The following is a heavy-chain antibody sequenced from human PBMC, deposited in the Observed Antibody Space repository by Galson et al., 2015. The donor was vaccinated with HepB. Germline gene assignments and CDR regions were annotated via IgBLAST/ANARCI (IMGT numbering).Heavy chain of an antibody. J-gene: IGHJ6*02. CDR1: GFTFSSYG. D-gene: IGHD2-21*02. V-gene: IGHV3-30*18. CDR3: AKDRWAYCGGDCYPNYYYYGMDV. Sequence: SLRLSCAASGFTFSSYGMHWVRQAPGKGLEWVAVISYDGSNKYYADSVKGRFTISRDNSKNRLYLQMNSLRAEDTAVYYCAKDRWAYCGGDCYPNYYYYGMDVWGQGTTVTVSS. CDR2: ISYDGSNK.